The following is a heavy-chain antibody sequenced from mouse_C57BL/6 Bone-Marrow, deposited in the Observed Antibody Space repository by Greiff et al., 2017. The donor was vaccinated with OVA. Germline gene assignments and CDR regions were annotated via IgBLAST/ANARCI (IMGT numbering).Heavy chain of an antibody. V-gene: IGHV6-6*01. CDR3: TRPHYYEEDYFDY. CDR1: GFTFSDAW. J-gene: IGHJ2*01. D-gene: IGHD1-2*01. CDR2: IRNKANNHAT. Sequence: EVKVEESGGGLVQPGGSMKLSCAASGFTFSDAWMDWVRQSPEKGLEWVAEIRNKANNHATYYAESVKGRFTISRDDSKSSVYLQMNSLRAEDTGIYYCTRPHYYEEDYFDYWGQGTTLTVSS.